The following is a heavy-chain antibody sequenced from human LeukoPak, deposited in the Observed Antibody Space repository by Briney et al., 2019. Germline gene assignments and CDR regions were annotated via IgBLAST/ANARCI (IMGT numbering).Heavy chain of an antibody. Sequence: GGSLRLSCAASGFTFDDYSIHWVRHAPGKGLEWVSGISWNSGSIVYVDSVKGRFAISRDTAKNSVFLQMNSLIPEDTALYYCAKVRSAFRFGDVGLDLWGQGTLVTVSS. V-gene: IGHV3-9*01. D-gene: IGHD3-10*01. CDR1: GFTFDDYS. CDR3: AKVRSAFRFGDVGLDL. CDR2: ISWNSGSI. J-gene: IGHJ5*02.